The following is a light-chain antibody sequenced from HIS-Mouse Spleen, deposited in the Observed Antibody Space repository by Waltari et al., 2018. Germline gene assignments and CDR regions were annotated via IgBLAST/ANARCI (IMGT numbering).Light chain of an antibody. CDR2: DVS. V-gene: IGLV2-11*01. Sequence: QSALTQPRSVSGSPGQSVTISCTGTSSDGGGHYYAPWYQQHPGKAPKLMISDVSKRPSGVPDRFSGSKSGNTASLTISGLQAEDEADYYCCSYAGSYSYVFGTGTKVTVL. CDR3: CSYAGSYSYV. CDR1: SSDGGGHYY. J-gene: IGLJ1*01.